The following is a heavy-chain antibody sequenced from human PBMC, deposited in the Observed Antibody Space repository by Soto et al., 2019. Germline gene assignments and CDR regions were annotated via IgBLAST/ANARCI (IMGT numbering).Heavy chain of an antibody. CDR2: INHSGST. CDR1: CGSFSGYY. CDR3: ARRYSSSSRGMDV. V-gene: IGHV4-34*01. D-gene: IGHD6-6*01. J-gene: IGHJ6*02. Sequence: SETLSLTCAVYCGSFSGYYWSWIRQPPGKGLEWIGEINHSGSTNYNPSLKSRVTISVDTSKNQFSLKLSSVTAADTAVYYCARRYSSSSRGMDVWGQGTTVTVSS.